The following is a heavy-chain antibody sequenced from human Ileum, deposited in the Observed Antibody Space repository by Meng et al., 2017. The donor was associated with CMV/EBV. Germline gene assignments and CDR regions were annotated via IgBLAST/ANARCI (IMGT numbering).Heavy chain of an antibody. Sequence: QVHLQESGQGLVKPSETLSLTCTVSGGSINNYYWSWIRQPPGKGLEWIGYVYYTGRTEYNPSLKSRISISVDTSKNQFSLKLNSVTTADTAMYYCTRDLGTSSSGVWGQGTLVTVSS. J-gene: IGHJ4*02. D-gene: IGHD6-6*01. CDR3: TRDLGTSSSGV. V-gene: IGHV4-59*01. CDR2: VYYTGRT. CDR1: GGSINNYY.